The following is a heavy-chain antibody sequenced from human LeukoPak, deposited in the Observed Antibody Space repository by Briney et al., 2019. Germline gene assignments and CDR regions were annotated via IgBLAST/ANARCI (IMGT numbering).Heavy chain of an antibody. D-gene: IGHD3-9*01. CDR1: GYTFTSYS. CDR2: INTNTEDS. V-gene: IGHV7-4-1*02. CDR3: ARDPGLLTGDFDY. Sequence: GASVKVSCKASGYTFTSYSMNWVRQAPGQGLEWMGWINTNTEDSTYAQGFTGRFVFSLDTSVSTAYLQINSLKAEDTAVYYCARDPGLLTGDFDYWGQGTLVTVSS. J-gene: IGHJ4*02.